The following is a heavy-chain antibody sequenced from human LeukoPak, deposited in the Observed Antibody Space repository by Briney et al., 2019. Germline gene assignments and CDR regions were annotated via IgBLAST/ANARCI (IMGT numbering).Heavy chain of an antibody. D-gene: IGHD5-12*01. Sequence: PSETLSLTCAVSGCSISSGGYSWSWIRQPPGRGLEWSGYIYHSGSTYYNPSLKSRVTISVDRSKNQFSLKLSSVTAADTAVYYCARAPDGYLDPWGQGTLVTVSS. CDR3: ARAPDGYLDP. J-gene: IGHJ5*02. CDR2: IYHSGST. V-gene: IGHV4-30-2*01. CDR1: GCSISSGGYS.